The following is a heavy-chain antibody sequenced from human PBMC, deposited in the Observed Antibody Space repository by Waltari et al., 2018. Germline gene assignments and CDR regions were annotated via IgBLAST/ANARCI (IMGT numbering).Heavy chain of an antibody. V-gene: IGHV3-7*01. CDR3: ARWTDWYFDL. J-gene: IGHJ2*01. CDR2: IKQDGSDK. Sequence: EVQLVESGGGWVQPGGSLRAACAVAGFSFSNYWLGWVRQAPGEGLEWVANIKQDGSDKNYVDSVKGRFTISRDNPKKTVYLQMNSLRAEDTAVYYCARWTDWYFDLWGRGTLVTVSS. D-gene: IGHD5-12*01. CDR1: GFSFSNYW.